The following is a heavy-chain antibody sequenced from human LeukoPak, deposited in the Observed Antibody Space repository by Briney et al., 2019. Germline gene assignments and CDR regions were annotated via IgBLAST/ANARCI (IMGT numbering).Heavy chain of an antibody. CDR3: AKDIGYSTTWYLES. V-gene: IGHV3-43*02. D-gene: IGHD6-13*01. Sequence: PGGSLRLSCAASGFTFDDYAIHWVRQAPGKGLEWVSLITGDGGRTYYADSVKGRFTISRDNSKTSLYPQMNSLRTEDTALYYCAKDIGYSTTWYLESWGQGTLVTVSS. CDR2: ITGDGGRT. J-gene: IGHJ4*02. CDR1: GFTFDDYA.